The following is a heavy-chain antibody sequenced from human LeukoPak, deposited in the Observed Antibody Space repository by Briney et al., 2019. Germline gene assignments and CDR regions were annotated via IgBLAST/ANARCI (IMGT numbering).Heavy chain of an antibody. CDR1: GFTFSSYV. D-gene: IGHD1-14*01. J-gene: IGHJ5*02. Sequence: GGSLRLSCAASGFTFSSYVMHWVRQPPGRGLEWVAVISYDGSNEHYVDSVRGRFTISRDNSKNTLYVQMNSLRAEDTAVYYCARSGDTNRNWFDPWGQGTLVTVSS. CDR2: ISYDGSNE. CDR3: ARSGDTNRNWFDP. V-gene: IGHV3-30-3*01.